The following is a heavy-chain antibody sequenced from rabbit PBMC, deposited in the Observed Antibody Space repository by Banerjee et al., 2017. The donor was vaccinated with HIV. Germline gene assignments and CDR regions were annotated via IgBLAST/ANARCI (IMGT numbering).Heavy chain of an antibody. J-gene: IGHJ3*01. CDR2: INTSSGNT. V-gene: IGHV1S40*01. Sequence: QSLEESGGDLVKPEGSLTLTCTASGFSFSNKYVMCWVRQAPGKGLEWIACINTSSGNTVYATWAKGRFTISRTSSTTVALQMTSLTAADTATYFCARAYAGDGVYLTRLDLWGQGTLVTVS. CDR3: ARAYAGDGVYLTRLDL. CDR1: GFSFSNKYV. D-gene: IGHD4-2*01.